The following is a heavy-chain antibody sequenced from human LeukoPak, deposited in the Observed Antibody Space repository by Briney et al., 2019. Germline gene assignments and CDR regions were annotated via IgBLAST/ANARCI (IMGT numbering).Heavy chain of an antibody. J-gene: IGHJ4*02. Sequence: SETLSLTCTVSGDSISNYYWSWIRQPPGKGLEWIGYIYHSGTTYYNPSLQSRVTMSVDTSKNQFSLKLSSVTAVDTAVYYCARKENVYYYFDYWGQGTLVTVSS. D-gene: IGHD3-10*01. CDR3: ARKENVYYYFDY. CDR2: IYHSGTT. CDR1: GDSISNYY. V-gene: IGHV4-59*12.